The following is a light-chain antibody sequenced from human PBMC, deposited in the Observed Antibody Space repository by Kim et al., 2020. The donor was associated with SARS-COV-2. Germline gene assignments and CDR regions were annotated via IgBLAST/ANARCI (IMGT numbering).Light chain of an antibody. CDR3: QQLNSYPPYS. V-gene: IGKV1-9*01. CDR1: QGISSY. CDR2: AAS. J-gene: IGKJ2*03. Sequence: ASVGDRVTSTCRASQGISSYLAWYQQKPGKAPKLLIYAASTLQSGVPSRFSGSGSGTEFTLTISSLQPEDFATYYCQQLNSYPPYSFGQGTKLEI.